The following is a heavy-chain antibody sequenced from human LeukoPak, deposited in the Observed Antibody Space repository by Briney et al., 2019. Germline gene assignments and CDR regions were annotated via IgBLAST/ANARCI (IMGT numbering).Heavy chain of an antibody. J-gene: IGHJ6*02. CDR1: GYTFTRSN. Sequence: ASVSVSFTGSGYTFTRSNINWVRQAPGQGGERVGWMNPSSGKTAYAQRFQGGVTITRDTSTNPAFLQLTSLRSEDTAVYYCARGLDVERSSAWSWGPKKFYYNVMDVWGQGTTVTVSS. CDR2: MNPSSGKT. CDR3: ARGLDVERSSAWSWGPKKFYYNVMDV. V-gene: IGHV1-8*01. D-gene: IGHD3-9*01.